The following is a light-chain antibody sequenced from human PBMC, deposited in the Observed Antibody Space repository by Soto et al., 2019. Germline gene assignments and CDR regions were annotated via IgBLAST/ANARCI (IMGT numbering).Light chain of an antibody. CDR3: QQYGSSPRT. CDR2: EAS. J-gene: IGKJ1*01. V-gene: IGKV3-20*01. CDR1: QNIRSS. Sequence: VVMTQSPASLSASPWERVTLSCRASQNIRSSLAWYQQRPGQAPRLLIYEASNRAAGVPGRFSGSGSGTDFTLTITRLEPEDFAVYYCQQYGSSPRTFGQGTKVDI.